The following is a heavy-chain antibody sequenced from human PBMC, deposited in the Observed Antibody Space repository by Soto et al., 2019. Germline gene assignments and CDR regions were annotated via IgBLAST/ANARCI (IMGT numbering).Heavy chain of an antibody. D-gene: IGHD3-22*01. CDR2: IHYSGST. V-gene: IGHV4-31*03. CDR1: GGSISSGGYY. Sequence: SETLSLTCTVSGGSISSGGYYWNWIRQHPGKGLEWISSIHYSGSTYYTPSLRSRLTISVDTSKNHFSLKLSSVTAADTAVYFCARDKHTSSHYYGPPYNCFDSWGQGTQVTVSS. CDR3: ARDKHTSSHYYGPPYNCFDS. J-gene: IGHJ5*01.